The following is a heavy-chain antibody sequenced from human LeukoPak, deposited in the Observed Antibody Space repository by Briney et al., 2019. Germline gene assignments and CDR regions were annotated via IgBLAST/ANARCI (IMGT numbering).Heavy chain of an antibody. V-gene: IGHV1-69*04. J-gene: IGHJ4*01. CDR1: GGTYSSNA. CDR2: IIPIFGIA. D-gene: IGHD6-19*01. Sequence: SVKVSCKASGGTYSSNAISWVRQAPGRGLEWMGRIIPIFGIANYAQKFQGRVTITADKSTSTAYMELSSLRSEDTAVYYCARDQVAGTGWFDYWGHGTLVTVSS. CDR3: ARDQVAGTGWFDY.